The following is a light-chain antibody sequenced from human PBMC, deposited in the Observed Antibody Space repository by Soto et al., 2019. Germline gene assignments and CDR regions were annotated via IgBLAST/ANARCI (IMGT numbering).Light chain of an antibody. Sequence: EIVLTQSPATLSVSQGARATFYWRASQTVSSSLAWYQQRPGQAPRLLIYDASNRATGIPARFSGSGSGTEFSLTISSLQSEDFAVYSCQQYGDWPGAFGGGTKVDI. CDR1: QTVSSS. J-gene: IGKJ4*01. CDR2: DAS. V-gene: IGKV3D-15*01. CDR3: QQYGDWPGA.